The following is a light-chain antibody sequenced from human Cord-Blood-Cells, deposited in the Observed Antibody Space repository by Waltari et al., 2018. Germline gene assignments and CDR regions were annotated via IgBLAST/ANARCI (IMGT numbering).Light chain of an antibody. Sequence: QSALTQPASVSGSPGQSITIPCTGTSSDVGVYNYVSWYQQHPGKAPKLMIYDVSNRTAGISNSFSGSKSGSTASLTISGLQAETEADYYCSSYTSSSTLVFGGGTKLTAL. CDR1: SSDVGVYNY. J-gene: IGLJ2*01. V-gene: IGLV2-14*01. CDR2: DVS. CDR3: SSYTSSSTLV.